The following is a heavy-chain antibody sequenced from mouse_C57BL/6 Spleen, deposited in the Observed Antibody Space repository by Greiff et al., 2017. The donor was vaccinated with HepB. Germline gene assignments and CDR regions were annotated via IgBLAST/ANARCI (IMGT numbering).Heavy chain of an antibody. V-gene: IGHV5-16*01. Sequence: EVQGVESEGGLVQPGSSMKLSCTASGFTFSDYYMAWVRQVPEKGLEWVANINYDGSRTYYLDSLKSRFIIASDTAKKILYLQKSSLKSENTATYYCARDKGDYADAMDYWGQGTSVTVSS. CDR3: ARDKGDYADAMDY. D-gene: IGHD2-4*01. CDR1: GFTFSDYY. CDR2: INYDGSRT. J-gene: IGHJ4*01.